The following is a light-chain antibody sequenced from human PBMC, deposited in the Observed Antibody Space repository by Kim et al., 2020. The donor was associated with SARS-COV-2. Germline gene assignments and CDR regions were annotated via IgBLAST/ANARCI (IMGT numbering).Light chain of an antibody. CDR2: GAS. CDR3: QQYASSPQT. V-gene: IGKV3-20*01. CDR1: QRITNNF. Sequence: SPGERATLSCRATQRITNNFLGWYQQKPGQAPRLLIFGASRRATGIQDRFSGSGSGTDFTLTISRLEPEDFALYYCQQYASSPQTFGQGTKVDIK. J-gene: IGKJ1*01.